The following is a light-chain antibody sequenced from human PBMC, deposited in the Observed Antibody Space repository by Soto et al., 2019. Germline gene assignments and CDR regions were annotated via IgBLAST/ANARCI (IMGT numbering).Light chain of an antibody. CDR1: QSVSSSY. Sequence: EIVLTQSPGTLSLSPGERATLSCRASQSVSSSYLGWYQQKPGQAPRLLIYAASSRATGIPDRFSGSGSGTDFTLTISRLEPEDSAVYYCQQYGSSPPYTFGQGTKVEIK. CDR3: QQYGSSPPYT. J-gene: IGKJ2*01. CDR2: AAS. V-gene: IGKV3-20*01.